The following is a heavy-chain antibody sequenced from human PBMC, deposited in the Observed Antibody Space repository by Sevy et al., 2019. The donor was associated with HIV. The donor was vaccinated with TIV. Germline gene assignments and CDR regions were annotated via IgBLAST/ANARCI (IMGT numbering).Heavy chain of an antibody. V-gene: IGHV4-30-4*01. CDR3: ARDEGYYYVRAFQD. CDR2: IYYSGIT. CDR1: GGSISSGDYY. J-gene: IGHJ1*01. Sequence: SETLSLTCTVSGGSISSGDYYWSWMRQPPGKGLEWIGYIYYSGITYYNPSLKSRVTISVDTVRSQFSLKLSSVTAADTAVYYCARDEGYYYVRAFQDWGQGTLVTVSS. D-gene: IGHD3-22*01.